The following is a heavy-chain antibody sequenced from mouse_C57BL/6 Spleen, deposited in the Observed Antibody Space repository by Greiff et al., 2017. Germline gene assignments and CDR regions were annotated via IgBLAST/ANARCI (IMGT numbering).Heavy chain of an antibody. CDR3: VRDPYGSSYFDY. J-gene: IGHJ2*01. Sequence: GGGLVQPKGSLTLSCAASGFTFNTYAMHWVRQAPGKGLEWVARIRSKSSNYATYYADSVKDRFTISRDDSQSMLYLQMNNLKAEDTAMYYCVRDPYGSSYFDYWGQGTTLTVSS. D-gene: IGHD1-1*01. CDR1: GFTFNTYA. V-gene: IGHV10-3*01. CDR2: IRSKSSNYAT.